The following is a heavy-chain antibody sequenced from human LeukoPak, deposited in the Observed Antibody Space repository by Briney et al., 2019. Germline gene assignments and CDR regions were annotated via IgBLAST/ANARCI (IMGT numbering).Heavy chain of an antibody. J-gene: IGHJ4*02. D-gene: IGHD3-9*01. CDR1: GFNFKSYW. CDR2: IKFDGSEE. Sequence: GSLRLSCEASGFNFKSYWMSWVRQAPGRGLDWVANIKFDGSEEIYVDSVKGRFTISRDNAEKSLYLQMNSLRVEDTGVYYCVRVESYIDILTGRFDVYHFDYWGQGALVTVSS. V-gene: IGHV3-7*04. CDR3: VRVESYIDILTGRFDVYHFDY.